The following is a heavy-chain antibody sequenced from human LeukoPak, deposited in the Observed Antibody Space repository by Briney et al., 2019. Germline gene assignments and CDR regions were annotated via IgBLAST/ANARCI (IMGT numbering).Heavy chain of an antibody. V-gene: IGHV3-48*04. J-gene: IGHJ4*02. CDR2: ISSSGSTI. Sequence: AGGSLRLSCAASGFTFSSYAMSWVRQAPGKGLEWVSHISSSGSTIYYADSVKGRFTISRDNAKNSLYLQMNSPRAEDTAVYYCSAGSYSSSKGYWGQGTLVTVSS. D-gene: IGHD6-13*01. CDR1: GFTFSSYA. CDR3: SAGSYSSSKGY.